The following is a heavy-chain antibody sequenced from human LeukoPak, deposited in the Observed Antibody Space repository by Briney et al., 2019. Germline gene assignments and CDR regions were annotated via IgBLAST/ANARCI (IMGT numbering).Heavy chain of an antibody. D-gene: IGHD1-26*01. Sequence: SXTLSLTCTVSGGSINSGDYYWSWIRQPPGKGLEWIGYIYYSGSTYYNPSLKSRVTISVDTSKNQFSLKLSSVTAADTAVYYCVREGGVGATDYWGQGTLVTVSS. CDR3: VREGGVGATDY. CDR1: GGSINSGDYY. CDR2: IYYSGST. V-gene: IGHV4-30-4*08. J-gene: IGHJ4*02.